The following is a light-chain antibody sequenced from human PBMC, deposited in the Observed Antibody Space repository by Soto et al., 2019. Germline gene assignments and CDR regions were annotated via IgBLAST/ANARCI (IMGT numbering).Light chain of an antibody. Sequence: IVMTQSPDSLAVSLGERATINCKSSQSVLSTSNNKNFLAWFQQKPGQPPKPLIYWASSRESRVPDRFSGSGSGTDFTLTISSLQAEDVAVYYCQQYYNAPITFGQGTRLEI. V-gene: IGKV4-1*01. J-gene: IGKJ5*01. CDR1: QSVLSTSNNKNF. CDR2: WAS. CDR3: QQYYNAPIT.